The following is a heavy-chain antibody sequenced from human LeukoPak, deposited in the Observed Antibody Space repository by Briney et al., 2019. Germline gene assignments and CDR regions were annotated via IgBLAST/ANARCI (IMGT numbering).Heavy chain of an antibody. CDR2: ISGGASTI. CDR1: GFTFSNYE. CDR3: ARESSSAGWYDFDY. J-gene: IGHJ4*02. V-gene: IGHV3-48*03. D-gene: IGHD6-19*01. Sequence: PGGSLRLSCAASGFTFSNYEMNWVRQAPGKGLEWVSYISGGASTIYYADSVMGRFTISGDNAKNSLYLQMNSLRAEDTAFYYCARESSSAGWYDFDYWGQGTLVTVSS.